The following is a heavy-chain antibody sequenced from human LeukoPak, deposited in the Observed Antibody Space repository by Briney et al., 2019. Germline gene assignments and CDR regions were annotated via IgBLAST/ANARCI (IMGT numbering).Heavy chain of an antibody. V-gene: IGHV4-4*02. Sequence: SETLSLTCAVSGGSISCSNWWSWVRRPPGKGLEWIGEIYHSGSTNYNPSLKSRVTISVDKSKNQFSLKLSSVTAADTAVYYCARDRYDYVWGSYRYFFYYGMDVWGQGTTVTVSS. CDR3: ARDRYDYVWGSYRYFFYYGMDV. CDR2: IYHSGST. J-gene: IGHJ6*02. D-gene: IGHD3-16*02. CDR1: GGSISCSNW.